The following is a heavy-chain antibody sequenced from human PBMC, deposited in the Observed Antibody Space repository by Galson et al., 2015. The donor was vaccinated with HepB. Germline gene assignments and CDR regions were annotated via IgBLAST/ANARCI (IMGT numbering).Heavy chain of an antibody. D-gene: IGHD2-2*01. J-gene: IGHJ5*02. V-gene: IGHV4-30-2*01. CDR2: IYHSGST. Sequence: TLSLTCAVSGGSIGSGGYSWSWIRQPPGKALEWIGYIYHSGSTYYNPSLKSRVTISLDRSKNHFSLKLTSVTAADTAVYYCANRYCTSTSCAFDPWGQGTRVTGSS. CDR3: ANRYCTSTSCAFDP. CDR1: GGSIGSGGYS.